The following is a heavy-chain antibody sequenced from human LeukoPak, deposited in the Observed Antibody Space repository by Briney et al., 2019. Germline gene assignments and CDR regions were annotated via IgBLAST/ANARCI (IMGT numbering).Heavy chain of an antibody. J-gene: IGHJ4*02. CDR1: GFTFSSYA. V-gene: IGHV3-64*01. Sequence: GGSLRLSCAASGFTFSSYAMHWVRQAPGKGLEYVSAISSNGGSTYYANSVKGRFTISRDNSKNTLYLQMGSQRAEDMAVYYCAREPSSYYYDSSGYVDYWGQGTLVTVSS. D-gene: IGHD3-22*01. CDR3: AREPSSYYYDSSGYVDY. CDR2: ISSNGGST.